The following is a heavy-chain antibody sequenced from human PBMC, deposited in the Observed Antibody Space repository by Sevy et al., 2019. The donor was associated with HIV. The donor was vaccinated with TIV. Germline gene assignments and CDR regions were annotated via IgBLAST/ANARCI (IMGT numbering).Heavy chain of an antibody. V-gene: IGHV3-23*01. Sequence: GGSLRLSCAAFGFTFAKYSMSWVRQAPGKGLEWVSTFSFGCGRINYADSVKGRFTISRDDSKNTLFLQMNSLRAEDTATYFCAREGCTQPHDYWGQGTLVTVSS. CDR1: GFTFAKYS. D-gene: IGHD2-8*01. CDR2: FSFGCGRI. J-gene: IGHJ4*02. CDR3: AREGCTQPHDY.